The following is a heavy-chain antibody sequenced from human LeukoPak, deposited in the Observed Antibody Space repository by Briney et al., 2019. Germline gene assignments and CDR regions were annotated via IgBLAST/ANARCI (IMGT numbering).Heavy chain of an antibody. V-gene: IGHV3-21*05. D-gene: IGHD3-3*01. CDR3: ATTGIFGAAKGY. Sequence: GGSLRLSCAASGFSISSYTMMWVRQAPGKGLEWVSYVSSNGDYIYYADSVKGRFSISRDNARRSVYLQMHSLRVEDTGVYYCATTGIFGAAKGYWGQGTLVSVSS. CDR2: VSSNGDYI. J-gene: IGHJ4*02. CDR1: GFSISSYT.